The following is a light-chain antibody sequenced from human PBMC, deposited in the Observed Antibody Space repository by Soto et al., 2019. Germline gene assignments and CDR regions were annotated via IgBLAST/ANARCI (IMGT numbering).Light chain of an antibody. V-gene: IGLV2-23*01. CDR1: SSDVGSYNL. CDR2: EGS. J-gene: IGLJ3*02. CDR3: CSYAGSHWV. Sequence: QSALTQPASVSGSPGQLITISCTGTSSDVGSYNLVSWYQQHPGKAPKLMIYEGSKRPSGVSNRFSGSKSGNTASLTISGLQAEDEADYYCCSYAGSHWVFGGGTKLTVL.